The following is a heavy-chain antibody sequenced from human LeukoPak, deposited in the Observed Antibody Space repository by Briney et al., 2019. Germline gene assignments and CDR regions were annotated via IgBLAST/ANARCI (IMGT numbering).Heavy chain of an antibody. Sequence: GSLRLSCAASGFTFSDYSMNWVRQAPGKVLEWISYIGISSGNTKYAYSVKGRFTISGDKAKNSLYLQMNSLRVEDTAVYYCARDYKYAFDNWGQGTLVTVSS. CDR3: ARDYKYAFDN. CDR1: GFTFSDYS. J-gene: IGHJ4*02. D-gene: IGHD5-24*01. CDR2: IGISSGNT. V-gene: IGHV3-48*01.